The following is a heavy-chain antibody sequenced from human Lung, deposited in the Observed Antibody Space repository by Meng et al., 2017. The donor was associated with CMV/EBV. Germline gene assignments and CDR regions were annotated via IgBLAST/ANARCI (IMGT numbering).Heavy chain of an antibody. J-gene: IGHJ4*02. CDR3: PRVEVGITSGDY. CDR2: INAYNRDT. D-gene: IGHD1-26*01. CDR1: GYTFTNNG. Sequence: QAPLVQAGGKLKKPGASVKVSCKASGYTFTNNGITWVRQAPGQGLGWMGWINAYNRDTNYAQTLQGRVTMTTDTSTSTAYLELRSLRSHDTAVVYSPRVEVGITSGDYWGQGTLVNVS. V-gene: IGHV1-18*01.